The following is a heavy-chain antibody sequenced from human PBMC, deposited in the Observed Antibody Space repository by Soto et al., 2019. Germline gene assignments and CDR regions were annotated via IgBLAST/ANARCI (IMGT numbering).Heavy chain of an antibody. Sequence: ASVKVSCKASGYTFTGYYMHWVRQAPGQGLEWMGWINPNSGGTNYAQKFQGRDTMTRDTSISTAYMELSRLRSDDTAVYYCARVYVLLWFGEPYPFDYWGQGTLVTVSS. J-gene: IGHJ4*02. CDR1: GYTFTGYY. D-gene: IGHD3-10*01. CDR2: INPNSGGT. CDR3: ARVYVLLWFGEPYPFDY. V-gene: IGHV1-2*02.